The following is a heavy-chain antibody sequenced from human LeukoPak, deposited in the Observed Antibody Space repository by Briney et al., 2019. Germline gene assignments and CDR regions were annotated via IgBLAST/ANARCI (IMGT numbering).Heavy chain of an antibody. CDR1: GFAFSTYA. Sequence: GRSLRLSCAASGFAFSTYAMHWVRQAPGKGLEWVAIISNDETKKFYADSVKGRFTISRDNSKNTLHLQMNSLRLEDTAVYYCARGVVMVAAIDHWGQGTLVTVSS. CDR2: ISNDETKK. V-gene: IGHV3-30*04. D-gene: IGHD2-15*01. CDR3: ARGVVMVAAIDH. J-gene: IGHJ4*02.